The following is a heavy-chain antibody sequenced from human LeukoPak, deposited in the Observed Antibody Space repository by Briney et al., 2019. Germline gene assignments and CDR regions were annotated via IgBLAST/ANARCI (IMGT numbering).Heavy chain of an antibody. V-gene: IGHV4-34*01. CDR3: ASGKDGYNIHPFDY. J-gene: IGHJ4*02. CDR2: INHSGST. CDR1: GGSFSGYY. Sequence: SETLSLTCAVYGGSFSGYYWSWIRQPPGKGLEWIGEINHSGSTNYNPSLKSRVTISVDTSKNQFSLKLSSVTAADTAVYYCASGKDGYNIHPFDYWGQGTLVTVSS. D-gene: IGHD5-24*01.